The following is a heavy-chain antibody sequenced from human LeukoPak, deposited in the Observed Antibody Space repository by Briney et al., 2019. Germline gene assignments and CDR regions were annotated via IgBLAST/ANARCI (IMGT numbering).Heavy chain of an antibody. D-gene: IGHD5-18*01. V-gene: IGHV3-21*01. CDR1: GFTFSSYS. CDR2: ISYSSSYI. Sequence: GRSLRLSCAASGFTFSSYSMNWVRQAPGKGLEWVSSISYSSSYIYYADSVKGRFTNSRDNAKNSLYLQMNSLRAEDTAVYYCARDIDNVDTAMVYYMDVWGQGTMVTVSS. CDR3: ARDIDNVDTAMVYYMDV. J-gene: IGHJ3*01.